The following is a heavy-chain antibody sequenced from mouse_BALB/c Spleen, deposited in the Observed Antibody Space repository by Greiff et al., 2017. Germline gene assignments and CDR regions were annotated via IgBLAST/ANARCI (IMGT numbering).Heavy chain of an antibody. Sequence: QVQLKESGAELMKPGASVKISCKATGYTFSSYWIEWVKQRPGHGLEWIGEILPGSGSTNYNEKFKGKATFTADTSSNTAYMQLSSLTSEDSAVYYCARRGDYDVLYAMDYWGQGTSVTVSS. V-gene: IGHV1-9*01. J-gene: IGHJ4*01. CDR2: ILPGSGST. CDR3: ARRGDYDVLYAMDY. D-gene: IGHD2-4*01. CDR1: GYTFSSYW.